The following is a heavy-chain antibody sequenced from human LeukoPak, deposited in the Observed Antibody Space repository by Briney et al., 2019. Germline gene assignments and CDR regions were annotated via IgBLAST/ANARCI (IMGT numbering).Heavy chain of an antibody. D-gene: IGHD6-13*01. CDR3: ARPFPGIAAAELDY. CDR1: GFTFSSYS. J-gene: IGHJ4*02. Sequence: GGSLRLSCAASGFTFSSYSMNWVRQAPGKGLEWVSYISSSGSTIDYADSVKGRFTISRDNAKNSLYLQMNSLRSEDTAVYYCARPFPGIAAAELDYWGQGTLVTVSS. CDR2: ISSSGSTI. V-gene: IGHV3-48*04.